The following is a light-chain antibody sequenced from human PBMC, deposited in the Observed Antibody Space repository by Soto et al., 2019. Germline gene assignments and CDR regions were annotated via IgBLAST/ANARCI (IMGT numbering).Light chain of an antibody. CDR1: SSDVGGYNY. J-gene: IGLJ1*01. CDR2: EVS. CDR3: SSYISSSTLV. V-gene: IGLV2-14*01. Sequence: QSVLTQPASVSGSPGRSMTISSPGTSSDVGGYNYVSWYQQHPGKAPKLMIYEVSNRPSGVSNRFSGSKSGNTASLTISGLQAEDEADYYCSSYISSSTLVFGTGTKVTVL.